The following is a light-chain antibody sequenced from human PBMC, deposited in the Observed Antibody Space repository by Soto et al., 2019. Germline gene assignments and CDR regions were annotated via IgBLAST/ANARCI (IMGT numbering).Light chain of an antibody. CDR3: QSYDSSLNGPKVL. V-gene: IGLV1-40*01. J-gene: IGLJ2*01. Sequence: QSDLTQPPSVSGAPGQRVTISCTGSSSNIGAGYDVHWYQQFPGTAPKLLIYGNSNRPSGVPARFSGSKSGSSASLAITGLQAEDEADYYCQSYDSSLNGPKVLFGGGTKLTVL. CDR1: SSNIGAGYD. CDR2: GNS.